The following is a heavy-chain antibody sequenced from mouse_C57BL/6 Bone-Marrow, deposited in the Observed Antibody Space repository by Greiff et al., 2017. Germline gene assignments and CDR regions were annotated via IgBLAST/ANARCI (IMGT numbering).Heavy chain of an antibody. V-gene: IGHV1-69*01. CDR3: ARKKYYYGSSYGYYAMDY. J-gene: IGHJ4*01. D-gene: IGHD1-1*01. Sequence: QVQLKEPGAELVMPGASVKLSCKASGYTFTSYWMHWVKQRPGQGLEWIGEIDPSDSYTNYNQKFKGKSTLTVDKSSSTAYMQLSSLTSEDSAVYYCARKKYYYGSSYGYYAMDYWGQGTSVTVSS. CDR2: IDPSDSYT. CDR1: GYTFTSYW.